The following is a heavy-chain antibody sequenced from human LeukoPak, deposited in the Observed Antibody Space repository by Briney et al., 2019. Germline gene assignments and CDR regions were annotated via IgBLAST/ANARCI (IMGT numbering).Heavy chain of an antibody. Sequence: PGGSRRLSCAASGFIFSSYWMSWVRQAPGKGLEWVANIKEEGSEKYYVDSVKGRFTISRDNAKNSLYLQTNSLRAEDAAVYYCARRALRYCSSTSCPAQYYGVDVWGKGTTVTVSS. D-gene: IGHD2-2*01. J-gene: IGHJ6*04. CDR3: ARRALRYCSSTSCPAQYYGVDV. CDR1: GFIFSSYW. CDR2: IKEEGSEK. V-gene: IGHV3-7*03.